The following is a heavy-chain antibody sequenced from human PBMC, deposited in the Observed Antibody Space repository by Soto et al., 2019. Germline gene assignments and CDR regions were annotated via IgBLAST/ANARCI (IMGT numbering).Heavy chain of an antibody. D-gene: IGHD3-9*01. CDR1: GFTFSSYA. J-gene: IGHJ6*02. CDR3: ARCLDNYVLRYFDWLDYYYYGMDV. CDR2: ISYDGSNK. Sequence: QVQLVESGGGVAQPGRSLRLSCAASGFTFSSYAMHWVRQAPGKGLEWVAVISYDGSNKYYADSVKGRFTISRDNSKNTLYLQMNSLRAEDTAVYYCARCLDNYVLRYFDWLDYYYYGMDVWGQGTTVTVSS. V-gene: IGHV3-30-3*01.